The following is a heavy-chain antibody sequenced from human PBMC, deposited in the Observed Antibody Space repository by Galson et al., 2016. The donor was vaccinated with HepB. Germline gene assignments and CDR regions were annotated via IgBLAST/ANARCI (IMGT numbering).Heavy chain of an antibody. CDR3: ARDATSRATHATFYM. V-gene: IGHV4-4*02. D-gene: IGHD1-1*01. Sequence: SETLSLTCTVSSDSLSTSDWWSWVRQSPRKGLEWIGEINDSGTTNYNPSLEGRVTISVDTSKNQFSLRLTSVTAADTAVYYCARDATSRATHATFYMWGQGTMVTVSS. J-gene: IGHJ3*02. CDR1: SDSLSTSDW. CDR2: INDSGTT.